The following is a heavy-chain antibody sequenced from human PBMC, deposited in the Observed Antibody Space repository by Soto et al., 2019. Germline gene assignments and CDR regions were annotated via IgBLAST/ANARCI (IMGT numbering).Heavy chain of an antibody. CDR2: INLSGGT. J-gene: IGHJ3*02. CDR1: GGSFSDYY. D-gene: IGHD3-22*01. CDR3: ARRGDYYDSSGDAFDI. V-gene: IGHV4-34*01. Sequence: SETLSLTCAVYGGSFSDYYWSWIRQPPGKGLEWIGEINLSGGTKYNPSLKSRVTISVDTSKNQFSLNLSSVTAADTAVYYCARRGDYYDSSGDAFDIWGQGTTVTVSS.